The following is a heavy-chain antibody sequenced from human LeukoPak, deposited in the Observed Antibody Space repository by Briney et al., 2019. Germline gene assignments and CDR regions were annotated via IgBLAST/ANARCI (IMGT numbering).Heavy chain of an antibody. J-gene: IGHJ4*02. CDR1: GFTFRTYW. V-gene: IGHV3-15*01. Sequence: GGSLRLSCAASGFTFRTYWMSWVRQAPGKGLEWVGRIKSKADGGTTDYAAPVKGRFTISRDDSKNTLYLQINSLKTEDTAVYYCCTFKGEWNWGQGTLATVSS. CDR2: IKSKADGGTT. D-gene: IGHD2-21*01. CDR3: CTFKGEWN.